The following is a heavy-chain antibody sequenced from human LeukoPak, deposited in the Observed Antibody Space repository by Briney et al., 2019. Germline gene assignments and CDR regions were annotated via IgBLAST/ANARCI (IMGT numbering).Heavy chain of an antibody. CDR2: IYTSGST. CDR1: GGSISSYY. Sequence: PSETLSLTCTVSGGSISSYYWSWIRQPPGKGLEWIGYIYTSGSTNYNPSLKSRVTISADTSKNQFSLKLSSVTAADTAVYYCAREVGATVFDYWGQGTLVTVSS. CDR3: AREVGATVFDY. V-gene: IGHV4-4*09. D-gene: IGHD1-26*01. J-gene: IGHJ4*02.